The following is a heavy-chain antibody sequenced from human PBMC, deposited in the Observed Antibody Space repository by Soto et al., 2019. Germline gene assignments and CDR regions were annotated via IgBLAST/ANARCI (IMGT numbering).Heavy chain of an antibody. D-gene: IGHD2-15*01. CDR1: GGSISSGGYY. CDR2: IYYSGST. J-gene: IGHJ5*02. CDR3: ARTPIEPNWFDP. V-gene: IGHV4-31*03. Sequence: SETLSLTCTVSGGSISSGGYYWSWIRQHPGKGLEWIGYIYYSGSTYYNPSLKSRVTISVDTSKNQFSLKLSSVTAADTAVYYCARTPIEPNWFDPWGQGTLVTVSS.